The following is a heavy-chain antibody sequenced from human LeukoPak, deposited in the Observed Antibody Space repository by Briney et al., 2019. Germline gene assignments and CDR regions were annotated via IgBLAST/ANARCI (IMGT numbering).Heavy chain of an antibody. J-gene: IGHJ4*02. CDR1: GFTFSSYA. V-gene: IGHV3-30-3*01. Sequence: GGSLRLSCAASGFTFSSYAMHWVRQAPGKGLEWVAVISYDGSNKYYADSVKGRFTISRDNSKNTLYLQMNSLRAEDTAVYYCARDFALAARSFDYWGQGTLVTVSS. CDR2: ISYDGSNK. D-gene: IGHD6-6*01. CDR3: ARDFALAARSFDY.